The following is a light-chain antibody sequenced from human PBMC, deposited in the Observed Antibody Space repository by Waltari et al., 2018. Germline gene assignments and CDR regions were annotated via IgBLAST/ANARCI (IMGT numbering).Light chain of an antibody. Sequence: SYELTQPPSVSLSPGQTARITCSGDALPKKYAFWYQQKSGQAPVLVIYDDSKRPSGIPERFPGSSSGTLATLTISGAQVEDEADYYCYSTDTSGNHRVFGGGTKLTVL. CDR3: YSTDTSGNHRV. V-gene: IGLV3-10*01. CDR1: ALPKKY. J-gene: IGLJ3*02. CDR2: DDS.